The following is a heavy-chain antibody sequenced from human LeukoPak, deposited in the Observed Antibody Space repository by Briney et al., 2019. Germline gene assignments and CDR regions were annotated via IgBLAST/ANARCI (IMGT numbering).Heavy chain of an antibody. CDR1: GGSISSYY. V-gene: IGHV4-59*01. D-gene: IGHD6-19*01. J-gene: IGHJ6*02. CDR3: ARAPDSSGWDYYYYGMDV. CDR2: IYHSGST. Sequence: SETLSLTCTVSGGSISSYYWSWIRQPPGKGLEWIGYIYHSGSTNYNPSLKSRVTISVDTSKNQFSLKLSSVTAADTAVYYCARAPDSSGWDYYYYGMDVWGQGTTVTVSS.